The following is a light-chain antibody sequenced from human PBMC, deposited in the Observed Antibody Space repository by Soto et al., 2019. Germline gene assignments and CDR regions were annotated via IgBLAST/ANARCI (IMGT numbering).Light chain of an antibody. CDR2: AAF. CDR3: QQSYSTPRT. Sequence: IQMTQSPSSLSASVGDRVTITCRASQSISNHLNWYQQKPGKAPKVLIYAAFSLQSGVPSRFSGSGSGTDFTLTISSLQSEDFATYYCQQSYSTPRTFGQGTRLEIK. V-gene: IGKV1-39*01. J-gene: IGKJ5*01. CDR1: QSISNH.